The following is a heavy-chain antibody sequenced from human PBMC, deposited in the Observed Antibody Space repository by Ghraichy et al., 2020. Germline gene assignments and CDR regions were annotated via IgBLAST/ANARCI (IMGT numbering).Heavy chain of an antibody. CDR2: IYYSGST. V-gene: IGHV4-61*01. D-gene: IGHD3-22*01. CDR1: GGSVSSGSYY. Sequence: SETLSLTCTVSGGSVSSGSYYWSWIRQPPGKGLEWIGYIYYSGSTNYNPSLKSRVTISVDTSKNQFSLKLSSVTAADTAVYYCARGCTVPTYYYDSSGYFFDYWGQGTLVTVSS. J-gene: IGHJ4*02. CDR3: ARGCTVPTYYYDSSGYFFDY.